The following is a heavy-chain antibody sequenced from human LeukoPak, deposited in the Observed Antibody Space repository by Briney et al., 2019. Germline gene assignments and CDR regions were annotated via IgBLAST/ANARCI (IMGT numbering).Heavy chain of an antibody. CDR1: GYTFTNYG. J-gene: IGHJ5*02. CDR2: ISGFGGNT. CDR3: ARDRNRVDDSVGYYPSWFDP. V-gene: IGHV1-18*01. D-gene: IGHD3-22*01. Sequence: GASVNVSCKASGYTFTNYGISWVRQAPGQGLEWMGWISGFGGNTKYAQRFQGRVTMTTDTSTSTAYMDLRSLRSDDTAVYFCARDRNRVDDSVGYYPSWFDPWGQGTRVTVSS.